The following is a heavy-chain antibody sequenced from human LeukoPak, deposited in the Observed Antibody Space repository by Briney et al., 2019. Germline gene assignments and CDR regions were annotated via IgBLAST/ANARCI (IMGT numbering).Heavy chain of an antibody. CDR2: INQDGSDK. CDR1: GLTFSIHW. Sequence: GGSLRLSCAASGLTFSIHWMNWVRQAPGKGLECVANINQDGSDKYYVDSVKGRFTISRDNSKNTLYLQMNSLRAEDTAVYYCAKGDGYKIPFDYWGQGTLVTVSS. J-gene: IGHJ4*02. CDR3: AKGDGYKIPFDY. D-gene: IGHD5-24*01. V-gene: IGHV3-7*03.